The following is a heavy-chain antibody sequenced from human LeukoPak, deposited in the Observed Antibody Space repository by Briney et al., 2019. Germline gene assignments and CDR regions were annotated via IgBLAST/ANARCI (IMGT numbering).Heavy chain of an antibody. V-gene: IGHV4-38-2*02. CDR1: GYSLISTFY. J-gene: IGHJ4*02. D-gene: IGHD4-23*01. CDR3: ARVSDDEYGGNSGAMYFES. CDR2: IYHSGST. Sequence: PSETLSVTCTVSGYSLISTFYWGWIRQSPGKGLEWIGNIYHSGSTYSSPSLRSRVTISVDTSKSQFSLKLQSVTAADTALYYCARVSDDEYGGNSGAMYFESWGQGTLVTVSS.